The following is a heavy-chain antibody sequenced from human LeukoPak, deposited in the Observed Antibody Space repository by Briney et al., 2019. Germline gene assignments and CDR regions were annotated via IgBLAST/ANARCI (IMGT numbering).Heavy chain of an antibody. CDR1: GFTFSSYW. CDR2: IKQDGSEK. D-gene: IGHD3-22*01. J-gene: IGHJ4*02. V-gene: IGHV3-7*01. Sequence: GGSLRLSCAASGFTFSSYWMSWVRQAPGKGLEWVANIKQDGSEKFYVDSVKGRFTIFRDNAKNSLYLQMNSLRAEDTAVYYCALYYDSSGNTYHLHYWGQGTLVTVSS. CDR3: ALYYDSSGNTYHLHY.